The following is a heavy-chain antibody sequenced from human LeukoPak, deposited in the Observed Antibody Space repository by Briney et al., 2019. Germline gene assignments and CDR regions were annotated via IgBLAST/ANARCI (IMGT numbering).Heavy chain of an antibody. CDR1: GYSFTSYW. Sequence: GESLKISCKGSGYSFTSYWIGWVRQMPGKGLEWMGIIYPGDSDTRYSPSFQGQVTISADKSISTAYLQWSSLKASDTAMYYCARRSISDTPLVSDDAFDIWGQGTMVTVSS. CDR3: ARRSISDTPLVSDDAFDI. V-gene: IGHV5-51*01. CDR2: IYPGDSDT. D-gene: IGHD5-18*01. J-gene: IGHJ3*02.